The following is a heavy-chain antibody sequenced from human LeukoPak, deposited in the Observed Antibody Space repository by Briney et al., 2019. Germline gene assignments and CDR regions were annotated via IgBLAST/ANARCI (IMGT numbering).Heavy chain of an antibody. Sequence: SETLSLTCTVSGGSISSYYWSWIRQPPGKGLEWIGYIYYSGSTNYNPSLKSRVTISVDTSKNQFSLKLSSVTAADTAVYYRASSSWYYFDYWGQGTLVTVSS. J-gene: IGHJ4*02. CDR1: GGSISSYY. CDR2: IYYSGST. V-gene: IGHV4-59*01. D-gene: IGHD6-13*01. CDR3: ASSSWYYFDY.